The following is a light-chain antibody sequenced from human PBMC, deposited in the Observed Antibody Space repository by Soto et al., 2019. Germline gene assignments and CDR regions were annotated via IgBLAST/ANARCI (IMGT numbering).Light chain of an antibody. V-gene: IGKV1-5*01. Sequence: DIQMTQSPSALSASVGDRVTITCRASHSISRSLAWYQQKPGKAPKLLIYDASSLESGVPSKFSGSGSGTEFTLTINSLQPDDFATYYCQLYDTYSRTFGQGTKVDIK. J-gene: IGKJ1*01. CDR3: QLYDTYSRT. CDR2: DAS. CDR1: HSISRS.